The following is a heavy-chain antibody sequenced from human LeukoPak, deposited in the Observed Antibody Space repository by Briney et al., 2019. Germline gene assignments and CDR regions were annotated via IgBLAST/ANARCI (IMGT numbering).Heavy chain of an antibody. Sequence: PSETLSLTCAVYSASFSGYYWSWIRQPPGEGLEWVGEVIHSGSTNYNPSLKSRVTISVDTSKNQFSLKLSSVTAADTAVYYCARVLSYSSSWSYYYYYMDVWGKGTTVTVSS. J-gene: IGHJ6*03. V-gene: IGHV4-34*12. CDR3: ARVLSYSSSWSYYYYYMDV. D-gene: IGHD6-13*01. CDR1: SASFSGYY. CDR2: VIHSGST.